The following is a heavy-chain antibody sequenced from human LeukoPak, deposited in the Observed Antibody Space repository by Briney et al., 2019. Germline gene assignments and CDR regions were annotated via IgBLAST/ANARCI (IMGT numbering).Heavy chain of an antibody. CDR1: GFTFSSYW. J-gene: IGHJ6*04. V-gene: IGHV3-7*01. Sequence: PGGSLRLSCAASGFTFSSYWMSWVRQAPGKGLEWVADIKQDGSEKYYVDSVKGRFTISRDNAKNSLYLQMNSLRAEDTAVYYCARVPSDGSADVWGKGTTVTVSS. CDR3: ARVPSDGSADV. CDR2: IKQDGSEK. D-gene: IGHD3-10*01.